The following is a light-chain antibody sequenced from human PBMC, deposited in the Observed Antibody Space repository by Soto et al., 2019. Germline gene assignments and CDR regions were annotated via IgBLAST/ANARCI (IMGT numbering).Light chain of an antibody. V-gene: IGLV2-14*01. CDR3: QSYTTTSSFV. J-gene: IGLJ1*01. Sequence: QSALTQPASVSGSPGQSITISCTGTRSDIGTYNYVSWYQQHPDKAPRLVIYDVSNRPSGISNRFSGSKSGNTASLTIAGLQSEDEAEYYCQSYTTTSSFVFGTGTKVTVL. CDR1: RSDIGTYNY. CDR2: DVS.